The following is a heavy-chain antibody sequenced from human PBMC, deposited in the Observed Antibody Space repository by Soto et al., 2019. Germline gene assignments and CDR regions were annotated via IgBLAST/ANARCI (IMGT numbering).Heavy chain of an antibody. CDR2: INHSGST. CDR1: GGSFSGYY. CDR3: ARVRWYCTNGVSYTPPWFDP. V-gene: IGHV4-34*01. J-gene: IGHJ5*02. D-gene: IGHD2-8*01. Sequence: SETLSLTCAVYGGSFSGYYWSWIRQPPGKGLEWIGEINHSGSTNYNPSLKSRVTISVDTSKNQFSLKLSSVTAADTAVYYCARVRWYCTNGVSYTPPWFDPWGQGTLVTVSS.